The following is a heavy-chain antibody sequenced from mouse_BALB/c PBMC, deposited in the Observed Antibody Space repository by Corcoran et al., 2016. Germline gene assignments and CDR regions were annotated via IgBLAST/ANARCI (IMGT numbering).Heavy chain of an antibody. V-gene: IGHV14-3*02. Sequence: EVQLQQSGAELVKPGASVKLSCTASGFNIKDTYMHWVKQRPEQGLEWIGRIDPANGNTKYDPKFQGKATITADTSSNTAYLQLSSLTSEDTAVNYCARGGLYGSSDYAMDYWGHGTSVTVSS. CDR1: GFNIKDTY. CDR2: IDPANGNT. D-gene: IGHD1-1*01. J-gene: IGHJ4*01. CDR3: ARGGLYGSSDYAMDY.